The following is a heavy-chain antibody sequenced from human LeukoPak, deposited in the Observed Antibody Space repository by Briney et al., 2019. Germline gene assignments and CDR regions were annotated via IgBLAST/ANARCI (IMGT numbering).Heavy chain of an antibody. CDR1: GYTFTSYG. V-gene: IGHV1-69*05. Sequence: GASVKVSCKSSGYTFTSYGISWVRQAPGQGLEWMGGIIPIFGTANYAQKFQGRVTITTDESTSTAYMELSSLRSEDTAVYYCARVYSAYEAFDYWGQGTLVTVSS. CDR3: ARVYSAYEAFDY. CDR2: IIPIFGTA. D-gene: IGHD5-12*01. J-gene: IGHJ4*02.